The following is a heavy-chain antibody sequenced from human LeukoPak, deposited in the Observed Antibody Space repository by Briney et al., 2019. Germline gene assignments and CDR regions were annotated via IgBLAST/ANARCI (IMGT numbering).Heavy chain of an antibody. CDR2: IYYSGST. V-gene: IGHV4-59*01. Sequence: SETLSLTCTVSGGSISTYYWSWIRQPLGKGLEWIGYIYYSGSTNYNPSLKSRVTISVDTSKNQFSLKLGSVTAADTAMYYCARADRNSWFTCDYWGQGTLVTVSS. D-gene: IGHD6-13*01. CDR1: GGSISTYY. J-gene: IGHJ4*02. CDR3: ARADRNSWFTCDY.